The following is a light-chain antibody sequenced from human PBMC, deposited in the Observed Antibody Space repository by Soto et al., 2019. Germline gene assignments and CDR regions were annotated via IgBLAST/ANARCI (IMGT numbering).Light chain of an antibody. CDR1: TGAVTSRYY. CDR2: SIG. V-gene: IGLV7-43*01. Sequence: QTVVTQEPSLTVSPGGTVTLTCASSTGAVTSRYYPNWFQQKPGQAPRALIYSIGNKHSWTPARFSGSLLGGKAALTLSGVQPEDEAEYYCLLYYGGAPVFGGGTQLTVL. CDR3: LLYYGGAPV. J-gene: IGLJ2*01.